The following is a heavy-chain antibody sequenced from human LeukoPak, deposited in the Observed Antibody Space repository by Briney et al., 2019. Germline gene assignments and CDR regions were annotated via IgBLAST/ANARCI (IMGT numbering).Heavy chain of an antibody. CDR3: ARSPPYDFWSGYYIGYYFDY. D-gene: IGHD3-3*01. CDR1: GGSFSGYY. J-gene: IGHJ4*02. V-gene: IGHV4-34*01. Sequence: SETLSLTCAVYGGSFSGYYWSWIRQPPGKGLEWIGEINHSGSTNYNPSLKGRVTISVDTSKNQFSLKLSSVTAADTAVYYCARSPPYDFWSGYYIGYYFDYWGQRTLVTVSS. CDR2: INHSGST.